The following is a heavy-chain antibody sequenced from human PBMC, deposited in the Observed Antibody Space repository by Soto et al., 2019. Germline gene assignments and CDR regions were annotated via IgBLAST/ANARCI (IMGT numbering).Heavy chain of an antibody. Sequence: GGSLRLSCAASGFTFSSYWMSWVRQAPGKGLEWVANIKQDGSEKYYVDSVKGRFTISRDNAKNSLYLQMNSLRAEDTAVYYCARELRFLEWPLADAFDIRGQGTMVTVSS. V-gene: IGHV3-7*03. CDR3: ARELRFLEWPLADAFDI. CDR2: IKQDGSEK. CDR1: GFTFSSYW. D-gene: IGHD3-3*01. J-gene: IGHJ3*02.